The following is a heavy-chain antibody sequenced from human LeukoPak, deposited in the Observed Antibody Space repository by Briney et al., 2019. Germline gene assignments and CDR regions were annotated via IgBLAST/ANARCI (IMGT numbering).Heavy chain of an antibody. CDR3: ARVGTTVTTFDY. CDR1: GYTFSGYY. V-gene: IGHV1-2*02. Sequence: ASVKVSCKASGYTFSGYYMHWVRQAPGQGLEWMGWINPNSGDTNYAQKFQGRVTMTRDTSISTAYMELSRLRSDDTAVYYCARVGTTVTTFDYWGQGTLVTVSS. D-gene: IGHD4-17*01. CDR2: INPNSGDT. J-gene: IGHJ4*02.